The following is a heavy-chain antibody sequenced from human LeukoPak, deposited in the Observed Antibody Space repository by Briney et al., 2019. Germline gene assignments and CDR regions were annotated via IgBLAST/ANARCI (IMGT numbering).Heavy chain of an antibody. CDR1: GGSISSST. J-gene: IGHJ6*02. CDR3: ARVRNYYDSSGYYYYYYGMDV. CDR2: IYYSGGT. V-gene: IGHV4-59*01. Sequence: SETLSLTCTVSGGSISSSTWSWFRQPPGKDLEWLGYIYYSGGTNYNPSLKSRVTISVDTSKNQFSLKLSSVTAADTAVYYCARVRNYYDSSGYYYYYYGMDVWGQGTTVTVSS. D-gene: IGHD3-22*01.